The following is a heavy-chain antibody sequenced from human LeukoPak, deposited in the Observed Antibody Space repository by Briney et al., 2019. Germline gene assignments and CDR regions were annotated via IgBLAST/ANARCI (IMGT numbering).Heavy chain of an antibody. CDR3: ATEFYSNGYNF. Sequence: TGVSLRLSCPGSGFTFSSAWMTWVRQIPGKGLEWVGHIKSRTDGGTTDYAAPVKGRFTISRDDSKNTVYLQMNSLKTEDSAVYFCATEFYSNGYNFWGQGTLVIVSS. D-gene: IGHD5-24*01. J-gene: IGHJ4*02. V-gene: IGHV3-15*01. CDR2: IKSRTDGGTT. CDR1: GFTFSSAW.